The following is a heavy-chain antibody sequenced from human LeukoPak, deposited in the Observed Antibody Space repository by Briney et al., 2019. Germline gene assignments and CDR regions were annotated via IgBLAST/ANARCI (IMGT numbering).Heavy chain of an antibody. J-gene: IGHJ6*03. D-gene: IGHD2-2*01. Sequence: ASVKVSCKASGYTFTGYYMHWVRQAPGQGLEWMGWINPNSGGTNYAQKFQGRVTMTRDTSISTAYMELSRLRSDDTAVYYCARGRYCSSTSCFLVYYMDVWGKGTTVTVSS. V-gene: IGHV1-2*02. CDR1: GYTFTGYY. CDR3: ARGRYCSSTSCFLVYYMDV. CDR2: INPNSGGT.